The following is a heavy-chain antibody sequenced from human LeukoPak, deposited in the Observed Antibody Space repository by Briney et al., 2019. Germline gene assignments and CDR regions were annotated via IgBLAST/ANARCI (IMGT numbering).Heavy chain of an antibody. CDR3: AKDLQQYYDFWSGYYQGFDY. CDR1: GFTFSSYA. D-gene: IGHD3-3*01. J-gene: IGHJ4*02. Sequence: GGSLRLSCAASGFTFSSYAMSWVRQAPGKGLEWVSAISGSGGSTYYADSVKGRFTISRDNSKNTLYLQMNSLRAEDTAVYYCAKDLQQYYDFWSGYYQGFDYWGQGTLVTVSS. CDR2: ISGSGGST. V-gene: IGHV3-23*01.